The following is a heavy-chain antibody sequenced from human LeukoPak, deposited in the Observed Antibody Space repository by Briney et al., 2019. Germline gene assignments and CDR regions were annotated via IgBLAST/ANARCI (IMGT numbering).Heavy chain of an antibody. CDR3: ARDRFTMVRGVTGTLDY. J-gene: IGHJ4*02. V-gene: IGHV3-48*03. CDR1: GFTFSSYE. D-gene: IGHD3-10*01. CDR2: IGSSGSTI. Sequence: GGSLRLSCAASGFTFSSYEMNWVRQAPGKGLEWVSYIGSSGSTIYYADSVKGRFTISRDNAKNSLYLQMNSLRAEDTAVYYCARDRFTMVRGVTGTLDYWGQGTLVTVSS.